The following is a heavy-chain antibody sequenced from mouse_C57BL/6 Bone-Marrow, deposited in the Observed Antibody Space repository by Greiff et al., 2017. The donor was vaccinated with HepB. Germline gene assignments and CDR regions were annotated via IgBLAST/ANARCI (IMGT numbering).Heavy chain of an antibody. J-gene: IGHJ4*01. D-gene: IGHD2-2*01. Sequence: DVKLVESGGDLVKPGGSLKLSCAASGFTFSSYGMSWVRQTPDKRLEWVATISSGGSYTYYPDSVKGRFTISRDNAKNTLYLQMSSLKSEDTAMYYCARQGYGSSYYAMDYWGQGTSVTVSS. CDR2: ISSGGSYT. CDR1: GFTFSSYG. V-gene: IGHV5-6*02. CDR3: ARQGYGSSYYAMDY.